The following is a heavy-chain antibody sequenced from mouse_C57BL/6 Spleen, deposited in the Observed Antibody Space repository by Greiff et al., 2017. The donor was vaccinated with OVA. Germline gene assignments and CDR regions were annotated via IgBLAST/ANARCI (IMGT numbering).Heavy chain of an antibody. CDR1: GYTFTSYG. Sequence: VQLQQSGAELARPGASVKLSCKASGYTFTSYGISWVKQRTGQGLEWIGEIYPRSGNTYYNEKFKGKATLTADKSSSTAYMELRSLTSEDSAVYFCARGELGRIGFAYWGQGTLVTVSA. D-gene: IGHD4-1*01. CDR3: ARGELGRIGFAY. V-gene: IGHV1-81*01. J-gene: IGHJ3*01. CDR2: IYPRSGNT.